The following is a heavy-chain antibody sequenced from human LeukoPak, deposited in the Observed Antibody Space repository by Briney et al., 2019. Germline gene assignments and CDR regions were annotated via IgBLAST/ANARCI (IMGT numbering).Heavy chain of an antibody. CDR1: GYTFTNYA. D-gene: IGHD6-6*01. CDR2: FDPEDGET. Sequence: ASVKVSCKASGYTFTNYAMHWVRQAPGQRLEWMGGFDPEDGETIYAQKFQGRVTMTEDTSTDTAYMELSSLRSEDTAVYYCATVLYSSSSLDYWGQGTLVTVSS. V-gene: IGHV1-24*01. J-gene: IGHJ4*02. CDR3: ATVLYSSSSLDY.